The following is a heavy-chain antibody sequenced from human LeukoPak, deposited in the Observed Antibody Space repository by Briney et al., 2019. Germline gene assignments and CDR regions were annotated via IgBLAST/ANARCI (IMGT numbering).Heavy chain of an antibody. Sequence: GGSLRLSCAASGFTFSSYAMSWVRQAPGKGLEWVSAISGSGGSTYYADSVKGRFTISRDNSKNTLYLQMNSLRAEDTAVYYCAKSSLEGYGDSYYYYYYYMGVWGKGTTVTVSS. CDR1: GFTFSSYA. J-gene: IGHJ6*03. D-gene: IGHD4-17*01. CDR3: AKSSLEGYGDSYYYYYYYMGV. V-gene: IGHV3-23*01. CDR2: ISGSGGST.